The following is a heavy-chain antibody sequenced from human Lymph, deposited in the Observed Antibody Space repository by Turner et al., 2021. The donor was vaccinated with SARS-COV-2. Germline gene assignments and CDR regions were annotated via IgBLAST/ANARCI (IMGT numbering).Heavy chain of an antibody. V-gene: IGHV3-21*01. D-gene: IGHD3-22*01. CDR1: GFTFSSYT. CDR3: ARERYDSSGSESYYFDY. Sequence: EVQLVESGGGLVKPGGSLRLSCAASGFTFSSYTMNWVRQAPGKGLECVSSIRSSSSYIYYADSVKGRFTISRDNAKNSLYLQMNSLRAEDTAVYYCARERYDSSGSESYYFDYWGQGTLVTVSS. J-gene: IGHJ4*02. CDR2: IRSSSSYI.